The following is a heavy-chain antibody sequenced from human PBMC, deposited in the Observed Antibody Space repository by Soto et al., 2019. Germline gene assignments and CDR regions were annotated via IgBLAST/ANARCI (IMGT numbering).Heavy chain of an antibody. V-gene: IGHV4-39*07. CDR3: ARGYGSGSYYYYYYGMDV. CDR1: GGSISSSSYY. Sequence: KASETLSLTCTVSGGSISSSSYYWGWIRQPPGKGLEWIGSIYYSGSTYYNPSLKSRVTISVDTSKNQFSLKLSSVTAADTAVYYCARGYGSGSYYYYYYGMDVWGQGTTVTVSS. CDR2: IYYSGST. D-gene: IGHD3-10*01. J-gene: IGHJ6*02.